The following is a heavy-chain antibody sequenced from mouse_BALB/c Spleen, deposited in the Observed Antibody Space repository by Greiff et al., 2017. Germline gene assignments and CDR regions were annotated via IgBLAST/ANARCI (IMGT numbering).Heavy chain of an antibody. Sequence: EVKVVESGGDLVKPGGSLKLSCAASGFTFSSYGMSWVRQTPDKRLEWVATISSGGSYTYYPDSVKGRFTISRDNAKNTLYLQMSSLKSEDTAMYYCAGSWDYWGQGTTLTVSS. J-gene: IGHJ2*01. V-gene: IGHV5-6*01. CDR3: AGSWDY. CDR1: GFTFSSYG. CDR2: ISSGGSYT. D-gene: IGHD1-1*01.